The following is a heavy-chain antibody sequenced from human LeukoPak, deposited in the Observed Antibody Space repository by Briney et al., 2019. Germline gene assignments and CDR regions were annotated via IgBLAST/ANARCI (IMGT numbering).Heavy chain of an antibody. J-gene: IGHJ3*02. CDR1: GFTFSDYY. D-gene: IGHD1-14*01. CDR3: ANHLMSAFDI. CDR2: ISSGGGTM. V-gene: IGHV3-11*01. Sequence: GGSLRLSCVASGFTFSDYYMSWIRQAPGKGLEWVSYISSGGGTMYYADSVKGRFTISRDNAKNSLYLQMNSLRAEDTAVYYCANHLMSAFDIWGQGTMVTVSS.